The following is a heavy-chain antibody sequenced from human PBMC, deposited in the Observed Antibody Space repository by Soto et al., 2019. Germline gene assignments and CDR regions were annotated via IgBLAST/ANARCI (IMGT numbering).Heavy chain of an antibody. V-gene: IGHV5-10-1*01. CDR3: ARHAADYGMDV. CDR2: IDSSDSYT. Sequence: GESLKISCKGSGYSFTSYWISWVRQMPGKGLEWMGRIDSSDSYTNSSPSFQGHVTISADKSISTAYLQWSSLKASATAMYYCARHAADYGMDVWGQGTTATVSS. CDR1: GYSFTSYW. J-gene: IGHJ6*02. D-gene: IGHD6-25*01.